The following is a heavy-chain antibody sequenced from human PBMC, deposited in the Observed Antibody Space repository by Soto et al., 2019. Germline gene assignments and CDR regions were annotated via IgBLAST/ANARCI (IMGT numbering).Heavy chain of an antibody. V-gene: IGHV4-59*01. CDR1: GGSISSYY. CDR3: AREGVSSSWYYYYALDV. J-gene: IGHJ6*02. CDR2: IYYSGST. Sequence: QVQLQESGPGLVKPSETLSLTCTVSGGSISSYYWSWIRQPPGKGLEWIGYIYYSGSTNYSPSLKRRVTISVDTSKNQFYLNLSSVTAADTAVYYCAREGVSSSWYYYYALDVWGQGNTVTVSS. D-gene: IGHD6-13*01.